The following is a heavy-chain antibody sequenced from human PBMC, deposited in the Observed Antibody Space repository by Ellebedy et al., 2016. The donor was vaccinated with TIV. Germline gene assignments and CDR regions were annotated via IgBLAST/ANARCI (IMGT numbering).Heavy chain of an antibody. CDR3: DGPAAIGTKTFNF. CDR1: GFTFSNTS. Sequence: GESLKISCAASGFTFSNTSMNWVRQAPGKGLEWVSYISSTGTTIYYADSVKGRFTISRDNAKNSLYLQMNSLRAEDTAVYFCDGPAAIGTKTFNFWGQGTLVTVSS. V-gene: IGHV3-48*04. CDR2: ISSTGTTI. J-gene: IGHJ4*02. D-gene: IGHD2/OR15-2a*01.